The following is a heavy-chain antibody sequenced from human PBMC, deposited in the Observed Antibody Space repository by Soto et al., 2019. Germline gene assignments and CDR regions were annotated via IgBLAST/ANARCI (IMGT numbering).Heavy chain of an antibody. V-gene: IGHV4-59*01. CDR1: DGSISSYY. D-gene: IGHD4-4*01. CDR3: AREDGNSGYFDY. CDR2: IYYSGST. Sequence: PSETLSLTCTVSDGSISSYYWSWIRQPPGKGLEWIGYIYYSGSTNYNPSLKSRVTISVDTSKNQFSLKLSSVTAADTAVYYCAREDGNSGYFDYWGQGTLVTVSS. J-gene: IGHJ4*02.